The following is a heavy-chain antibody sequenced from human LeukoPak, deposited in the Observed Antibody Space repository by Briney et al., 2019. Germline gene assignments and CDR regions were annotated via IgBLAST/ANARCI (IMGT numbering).Heavy chain of an antibody. CDR2: INPNSGDT. J-gene: IGHJ4*02. CDR1: GYTFTGYY. D-gene: IGHD6-19*01. Sequence: ASVKVSCKASGYTFTGYYIHWGRQAPGQGLEWMGWINPNSGDTNYAQRFQGRVTMTRDTSIRTAYMEMTRLTSDDTAMYYCTRDGQWGTDYWGRGTLVTVSS. V-gene: IGHV1-2*02. CDR3: TRDGQWGTDY.